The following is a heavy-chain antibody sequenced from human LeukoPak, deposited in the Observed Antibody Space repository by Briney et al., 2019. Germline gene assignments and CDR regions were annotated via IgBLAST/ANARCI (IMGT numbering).Heavy chain of an antibody. D-gene: IGHD3-16*01. CDR2: ISSSGST. Sequence: PSETLSLTCTVSVSGDSFSSYHWSWLRQPPGKGLEWIGYISSSGSTSCNLSLKSRVTISVDTSKNQFSLKLSSVTAADTAMYYCARVGRGDHTWGSYYCDHWGQGTLVSVSS. J-gene: IGHJ4*02. CDR1: GDSFSSYH. V-gene: IGHV4-59*01. CDR3: ARVGRGDHTWGSYYCDH.